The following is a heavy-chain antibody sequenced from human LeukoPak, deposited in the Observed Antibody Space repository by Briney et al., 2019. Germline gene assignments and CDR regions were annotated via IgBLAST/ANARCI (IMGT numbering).Heavy chain of an antibody. Sequence: SETLSLTCTVSGGSISSYYWSWIRQPPGKGLEWIGYIYYSGSTNYNPSLKSRVTISVDTSKNQFSLKLSSVTAADTAVYYCVRSGWYSVDYWGQGTLVTVSS. CDR1: GGSISSYY. J-gene: IGHJ4*02. CDR2: IYYSGST. D-gene: IGHD6-19*01. V-gene: IGHV4-59*01. CDR3: VRSGWYSVDY.